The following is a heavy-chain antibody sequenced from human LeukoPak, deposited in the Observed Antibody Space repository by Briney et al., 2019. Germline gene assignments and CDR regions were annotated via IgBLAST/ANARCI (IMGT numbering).Heavy chain of an antibody. CDR1: GGSISSGGYY. Sequence: SETLSLTCTVSGGSISSGGYYWSWIRQHPGKGLEWIGYIYYSGNTHYNPSLKSRLTISVDTSKNQFSLKLTSVTAADTAVYYCARASPDDYGDYESYWGQGTLVTVSS. J-gene: IGHJ4*02. CDR2: IYYSGNT. V-gene: IGHV4-31*03. D-gene: IGHD4-17*01. CDR3: ARASPDDYGDYESY.